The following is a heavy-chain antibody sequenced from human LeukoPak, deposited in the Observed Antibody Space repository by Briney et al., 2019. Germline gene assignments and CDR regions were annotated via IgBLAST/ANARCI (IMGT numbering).Heavy chain of an antibody. D-gene: IGHD3-22*01. J-gene: IGHJ4*02. CDR3: AKDRVTMTVGEGYFDY. CDR2: ISGSGGST. CDR1: GFTSSSYA. V-gene: IGHV3-23*01. Sequence: PGGSPRLSCAASGFTSSSYAMSWVRQAPGKGLEWVSTISGSGGSTYYADSVKGRFTISRDNSKNTLYLQMNSLRAEDTAVYYCAKDRVTMTVGEGYFDYWGQGTLVTVSS.